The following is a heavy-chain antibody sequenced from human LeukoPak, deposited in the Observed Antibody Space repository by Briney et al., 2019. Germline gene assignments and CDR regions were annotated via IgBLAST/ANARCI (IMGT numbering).Heavy chain of an antibody. CDR1: GFTFTSYA. D-gene: IGHD4-23*01. CDR2: ISYDGSNK. J-gene: IGHJ4*02. V-gene: IGHV3-30-3*01. CDR3: ASPEVNFDY. Sequence: PGGSLRLSCSASGFTFTSYAMHWVRQAPGKGLEWVAAISYDGSNKYYADAVEGRFTISRDNSKNTLYPQMNSLRAEDTAVYYCASPEVNFDYWGQGTLVSVSS.